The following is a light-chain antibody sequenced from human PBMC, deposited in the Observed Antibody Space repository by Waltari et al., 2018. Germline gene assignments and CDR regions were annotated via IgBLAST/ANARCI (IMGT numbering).Light chain of an antibody. Sequence: QAVLTQPSFLSASPGASASLTCTLRSDINVGTYKIYWYQQKPGSPPQYLLRYKSDSDKQQGSGVPSRFSGFKDASANAGILLISGLQSEDEADYYCMIWHSSAVVFGGGTKLTVL. CDR1: SDINVGTYK. J-gene: IGLJ2*01. CDR2: YKSDSDK. CDR3: MIWHSSAVV. V-gene: IGLV5-45*03.